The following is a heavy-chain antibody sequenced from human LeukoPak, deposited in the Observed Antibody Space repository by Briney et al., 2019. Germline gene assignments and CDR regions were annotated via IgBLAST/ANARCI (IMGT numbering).Heavy chain of an antibody. D-gene: IGHD6-13*01. CDR1: GGTFSSYA. CDR3: ARDLGIAAAGTFGY. CDR2: IIPIFGTA. V-gene: IGHV1-69*05. J-gene: IGHJ4*02. Sequence: SVKVSCKASGGTFSSYAISWVRQAPGQGLEWTGGIIPIFGTANYAQKFQGRVTITTDESTSTAYMELSSLRSEDTAVYYCARDLGIAAAGTFGYWGQGTLVTVSS.